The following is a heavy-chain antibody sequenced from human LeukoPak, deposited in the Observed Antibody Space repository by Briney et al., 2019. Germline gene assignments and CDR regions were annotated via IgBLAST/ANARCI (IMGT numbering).Heavy chain of an antibody. Sequence: GGSLRLSCAASGFTFSSYGMHRVRQAPGKGLEWVAFIRYDGSNKYYADSVKGRFTISRDNSKNTLFLQMNSLRAEDTAVYYCAKDGGEYYDILTGYYPRLYYMDVWGKGTTVTISS. J-gene: IGHJ6*03. D-gene: IGHD3-9*01. V-gene: IGHV3-30*02. CDR2: IRYDGSNK. CDR1: GFTFSSYG. CDR3: AKDGGEYYDILTGYYPRLYYMDV.